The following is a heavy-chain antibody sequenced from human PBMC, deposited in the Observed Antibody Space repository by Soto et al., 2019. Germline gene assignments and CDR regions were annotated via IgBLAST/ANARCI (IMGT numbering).Heavy chain of an antibody. V-gene: IGHV4-34*01. Sequence: SETLSLTCAVYGGSFSGYYWSWIRQPPGKGLEWIGEINQSGSTNYNPSLKSRVTISVDTSRNQFSLKLSSVTAADTAVYYCARTVAAAGYFDYWGQGTLVTVSS. CDR1: GGSFSGYY. CDR3: ARTVAAAGYFDY. J-gene: IGHJ4*02. D-gene: IGHD6-13*01. CDR2: INQSGST.